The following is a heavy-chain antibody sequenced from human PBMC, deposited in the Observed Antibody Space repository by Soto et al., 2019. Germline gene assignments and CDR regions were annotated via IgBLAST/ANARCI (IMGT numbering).Heavy chain of an antibody. V-gene: IGHV3-13*01. CDR2: IGTAGDT. CDR3: ARVARADYTFDI. Sequence: PGGSLRLSCAASGFTFSSYDMHWVRQTSGKGLEWVSGIGTAGDTYYPGSGKGRFTISRENAKNSFYLQMNSLRAGDTAVYYCARVARADYTFDIWGQGTMVTVSS. D-gene: IGHD3-10*01. J-gene: IGHJ3*02. CDR1: GFTFSSYD.